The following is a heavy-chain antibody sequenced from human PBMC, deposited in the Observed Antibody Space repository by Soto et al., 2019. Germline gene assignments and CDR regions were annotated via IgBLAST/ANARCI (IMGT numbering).Heavy chain of an antibody. D-gene: IGHD2-2*01. CDR2: IRVSGDRT. Sequence: PGGSLRLSCAASGFTFSSNAMCWVRQVPGKGLEWVSSIRVSGDRTLYADPVRGRFTMPRDNFRNTLHLQMNSLRAEDTAVYYCAKDGDSITRNKPLDYWGQGTLVTVSS. J-gene: IGHJ4*02. V-gene: IGHV3-23*01. CDR3: AKDGDSITRNKPLDY. CDR1: GFTFSSNA.